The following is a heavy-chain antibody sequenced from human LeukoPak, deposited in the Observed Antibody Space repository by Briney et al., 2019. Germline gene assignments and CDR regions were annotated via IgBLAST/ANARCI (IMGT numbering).Heavy chain of an antibody. Sequence: GGSLRLSCTASGFTLSSYEMSWIRQAPGKGLEWVSSIDYSGGSTYYADSVKGRFTISRDNSKNTLYLQLNSLRAEDAAVYYCATESVEMATIPLGYWGQGTLVTVSS. CDR2: IDYSGGST. V-gene: IGHV3-23*01. D-gene: IGHD5-24*01. J-gene: IGHJ4*02. CDR3: ATESVEMATIPLGY. CDR1: GFTLSSYE.